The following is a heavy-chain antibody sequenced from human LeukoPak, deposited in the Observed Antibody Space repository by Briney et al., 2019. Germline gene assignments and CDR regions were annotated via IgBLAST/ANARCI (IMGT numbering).Heavy chain of an antibody. CDR1: GYTFTSYY. J-gene: IGHJ5*02. CDR3: AREGGSSYGYAYH. CDR2: INPHSGDT. V-gene: IGHV1-2*07. D-gene: IGHD5-18*01. Sequence: GASVKVSCKAFGYTFTSYYMHWVRQAPGQGLEWMGWINPHSGDTNYAHKFQGRVTMTRDTSISIAYMELSSLKSDDTAVHYCAREGGSSYGYAYHWGQGTLVTVSS.